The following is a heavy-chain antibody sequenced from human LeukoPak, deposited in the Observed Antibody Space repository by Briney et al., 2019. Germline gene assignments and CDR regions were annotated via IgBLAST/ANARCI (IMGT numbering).Heavy chain of an antibody. CDR3: ARDWDGRTDCFDP. J-gene: IGHJ5*02. Sequence: ASVKVSCKASGYTFTTYGISWVRQAPGHGLEWMGYISGRSDDENYADNFQGRLTMTTDTSTNTAYMELGGLTSDDTAVYYCARDWDGRTDCFDPWGQGTLVTVSS. V-gene: IGHV1-18*01. D-gene: IGHD1-26*01. CDR2: ISGRSDDE. CDR1: GYTFTTYG.